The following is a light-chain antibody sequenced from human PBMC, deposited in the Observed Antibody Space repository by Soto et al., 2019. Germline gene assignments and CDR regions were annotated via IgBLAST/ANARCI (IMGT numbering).Light chain of an antibody. CDR1: NSESRS. J-gene: IGLJ2*01. CDR3: QVWHTSRAP. V-gene: IGLV3-21*04. CDR2: YDF. Sequence: SYELTQPPSVSVAPGKTATITCGGDNSESRSVHWHQQKPGQAPVLVIYYDFDRPSGTPERFSGSTSENTATLTISRVEAGDEAYYYCQVWHTSRAPVGGGTKLAVL.